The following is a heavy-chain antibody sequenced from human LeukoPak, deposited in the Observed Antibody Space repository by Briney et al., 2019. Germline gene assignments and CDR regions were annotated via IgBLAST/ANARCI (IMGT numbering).Heavy chain of an antibody. CDR3: ARSRYSGSPGSLDY. D-gene: IGHD1-26*01. Sequence: ASVKVSCKASGYTFNGYYVNWVRQAPGQGLEWMGWIKSSSGGTNYAQQFQGRITMTSDTSISTAYTEVNSLTSDDTAMYYCARSRYSGSPGSLDYWGQGTLVTVSS. V-gene: IGHV1-2*02. J-gene: IGHJ4*02. CDR1: GYTFNGYY. CDR2: IKSSSGGT.